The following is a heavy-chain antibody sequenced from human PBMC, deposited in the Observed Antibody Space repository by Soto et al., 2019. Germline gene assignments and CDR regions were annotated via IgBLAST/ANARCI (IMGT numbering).Heavy chain of an antibody. CDR1: GGSISSYY. D-gene: IGHD2-2*01. CDR2: IYYSGST. V-gene: IGHV4-59*12. CDR3: ARVGIVVVPAATNYYYYYGMDV. Sequence: PSETLSLTCTVSGGSISSYYWSWIRQPPGKGLECMGYIYYSGSTNYNPSLKSRVTISVDTSKNQFSLKLSSVTAADTAVYYCARVGIVVVPAATNYYYYYGMDVWGQGTTVTVSS. J-gene: IGHJ6*02.